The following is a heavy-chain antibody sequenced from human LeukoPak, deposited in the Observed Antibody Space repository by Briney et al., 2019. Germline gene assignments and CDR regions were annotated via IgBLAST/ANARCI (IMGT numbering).Heavy chain of an antibody. D-gene: IGHD6-19*01. CDR3: AREGSAVARRFYYYYYYMDV. CDR1: GYTFTGYY. CDR2: INPNSGGT. J-gene: IGHJ6*03. V-gene: IGHV1-2*02. Sequence: ASVKVSCKASGYTFTGYYMHWVRQAPGQGLEWMGWINPNSGGTNYAQKFQGRVTMTRDTSISTAYMELSRLRSDDTAVYYCAREGSAVARRFYYYYYYMDVWGKGTTVTVSS.